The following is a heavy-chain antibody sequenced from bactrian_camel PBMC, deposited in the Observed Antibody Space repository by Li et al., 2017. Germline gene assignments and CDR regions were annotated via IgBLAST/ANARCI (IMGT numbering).Heavy chain of an antibody. CDR3: AAHTRRFHIMDHSWTSQDAYDY. Sequence: HVQLVESGGGSVEEGGSLRLSCSASGRTSDLSYAMGWFRQAPGKEREVVAAIDVSGATSTAHSVKDRFTISRDNAKNTLYLQMNSLKPEDTAMYYCAAHTRRFHIMDHSWTSQDAYDYWGQGTQVTVS. J-gene: IGHJ4*01. D-gene: IGHD3*01. CDR1: GRTSDLSYA. CDR2: IDVSGAT. V-gene: IGHV3S55*01.